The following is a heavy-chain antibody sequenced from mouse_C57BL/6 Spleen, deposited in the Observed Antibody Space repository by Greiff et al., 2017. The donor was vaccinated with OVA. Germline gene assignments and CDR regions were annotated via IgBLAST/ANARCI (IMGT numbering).Heavy chain of an antibody. CDR1: GFTFSDYG. CDR3: AREGLCPFDY. D-gene: IGHD2-3*01. J-gene: IGHJ2*01. V-gene: IGHV5-17*01. CDR2: ISSGSSTI. Sequence: EVKLVESGGGLVKPGGSLKLSCAASGFTFSDYGMHWVRQAPEKGLEWVAYISSGSSTIYYADTVKGRFTISRDNATNTLFLQMTSLRSEDTAMYYCAREGLCPFDYWGQGTTLTVSS.